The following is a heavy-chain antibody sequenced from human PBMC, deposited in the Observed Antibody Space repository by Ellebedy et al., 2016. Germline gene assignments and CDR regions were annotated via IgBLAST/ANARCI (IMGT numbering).Heavy chain of an antibody. CDR2: ISSSGSTI. V-gene: IGHV3-11*01. Sequence: GGSLRLXXAASGFTFSDYYMSWIRQAPGKGLEWVSYISSSGSTIYYADSVKGRFTISRDNAKNSLYLQMNSLRAEDTAVYYCARAGIVATMFDCWGQGTLVTVSS. J-gene: IGHJ4*02. D-gene: IGHD5-12*01. CDR1: GFTFSDYY. CDR3: ARAGIVATMFDC.